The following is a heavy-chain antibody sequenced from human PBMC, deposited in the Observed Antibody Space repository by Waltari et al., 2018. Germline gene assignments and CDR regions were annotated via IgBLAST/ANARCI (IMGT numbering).Heavy chain of an antibody. V-gene: IGHV1-2*02. CDR2: VNPNGGGT. CDR1: RDAVTEYY. J-gene: IGHJ4*02. D-gene: IGHD2-21*02. Sequence: LVQSGAEVMKPGASVRVSCKASRDAVTEYYLHWVRQAPGQGLEWMGWVNPNGGGTNYAQRFAGRITVTWDASITTAYMEFSRLTSGDTAVYFCAREYCGGDCRLFDYWGQGTPVTVSS. CDR3: AREYCGGDCRLFDY.